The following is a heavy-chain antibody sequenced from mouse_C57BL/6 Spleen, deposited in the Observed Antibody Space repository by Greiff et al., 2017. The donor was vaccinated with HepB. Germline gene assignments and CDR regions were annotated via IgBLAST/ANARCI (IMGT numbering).Heavy chain of an antibody. D-gene: IGHD1-1*01. Sequence: VQLQQSGAELARPGASVKLSCKASGYTFTSYGISWVKQRTGQGLEWIGEIYPRSGNTYYNEKFKGKATLTADKSSSTAYMELRSLTSEDSAVYFCAYYYGSSFGGFAYWGQGTLVTVSA. V-gene: IGHV1-81*01. CDR1: GYTFTSYG. CDR2: IYPRSGNT. J-gene: IGHJ3*01. CDR3: AYYYGSSFGGFAY.